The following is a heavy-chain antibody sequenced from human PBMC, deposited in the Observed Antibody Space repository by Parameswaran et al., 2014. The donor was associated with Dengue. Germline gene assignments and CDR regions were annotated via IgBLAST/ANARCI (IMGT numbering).Heavy chain of an antibody. Sequence: GGSLRLSCAASGFTFDDYAMHWVRQAPGKGLEWVSLISGDGGSTYYADSVKGRFTISRDNSKNSLYLQMNSLRTEDTALYYCAKDRMAHGPGDWDFDYWGQGTLVTVSS. CDR2: ISGDGGST. CDR1: GFTFDDYA. D-gene: IGHD5-24*01. J-gene: IGHJ4*02. V-gene: IGHV3-43*02. CDR3: AKDRMAHGPGDWDFDY.